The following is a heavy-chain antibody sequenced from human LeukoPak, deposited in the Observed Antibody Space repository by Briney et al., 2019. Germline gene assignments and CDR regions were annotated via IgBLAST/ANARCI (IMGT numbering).Heavy chain of an antibody. CDR2: ISSSSSYI. CDR1: GFTFSSYS. Sequence: PGGSLRLSCAASGFTFSSYSMNWVRQAPGKGLEWVSSISSSSSYIYYADSVKGRFTISRDNAKNSLYLQMNSLRAEDTAVYYCARDLGGYCSSTSCYTPNWFDPWGQGTLVTVSS. J-gene: IGHJ5*02. CDR3: ARDLGGYCSSTSCYTPNWFDP. V-gene: IGHV3-21*01. D-gene: IGHD2-2*02.